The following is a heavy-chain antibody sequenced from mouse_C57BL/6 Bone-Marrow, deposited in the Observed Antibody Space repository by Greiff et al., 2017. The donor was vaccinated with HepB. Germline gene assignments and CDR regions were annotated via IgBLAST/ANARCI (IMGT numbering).Heavy chain of an antibody. V-gene: IGHV1-52*01. Sequence: QVQLQQPGAELVRPGSSVKLSCKASGYTFTSYWMHWVKQRPIQGLEWIGNIDPSDSETHYNQKFKDKATLTVDKSSNTAYMQLSSLTSEDSAVYYCARWGDGYWAWFAYWGQGTLVTVSA. D-gene: IGHD2-3*01. CDR3: ARWGDGYWAWFAY. J-gene: IGHJ3*01. CDR1: GYTFTSYW. CDR2: IDPSDSET.